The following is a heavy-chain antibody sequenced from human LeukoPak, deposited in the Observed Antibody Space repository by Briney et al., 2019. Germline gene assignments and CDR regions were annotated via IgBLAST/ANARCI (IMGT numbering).Heavy chain of an antibody. CDR3: ARHGQTAYDSSGYYR. D-gene: IGHD3-22*01. J-gene: IGHJ4*02. CDR1: GGSISSGAYY. CDR2: LHYSGST. Sequence: SETLSLTCSVSGGSISSGAYYWGWIRQPPGMGLEWIGSLHYSGSTYYNPSLKSRVTISVDTSKNHFSLNLSSVTAADTAVYYCARHGQTAYDSSGYYRWGQGFLVTVSS. V-gene: IGHV4-39*01.